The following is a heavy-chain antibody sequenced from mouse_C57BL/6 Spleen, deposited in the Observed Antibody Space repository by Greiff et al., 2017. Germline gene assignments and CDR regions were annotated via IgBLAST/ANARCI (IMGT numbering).Heavy chain of an antibody. D-gene: IGHD1-1*01. J-gene: IGHJ4*01. CDR2: INPGSGGT. CDR1: GYAFTNYL. Sequence: QVHVKQSGAELVRPGTSVKVSCKASGYAFTNYLIEWVKQRPGQGLEWIGVINPGSGGTNYNEKFKGKATLTAEKSSSTAYMQLSSLTSEDYAVSFCARGYYGSSYYYAMDYWGQGTSVTVSS. V-gene: IGHV1-54*01. CDR3: ARGYYGSSYYYAMDY.